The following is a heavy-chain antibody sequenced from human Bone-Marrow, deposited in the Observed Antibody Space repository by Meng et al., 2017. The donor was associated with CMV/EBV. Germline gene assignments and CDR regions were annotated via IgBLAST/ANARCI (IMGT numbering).Heavy chain of an antibody. D-gene: IGHD5-12*01. CDR1: GGSISSTNYY. J-gene: IGHJ4*02. V-gene: IGHV4-39*01. CDR3: ATLSRGISQIFDY. Sequence: SETLSLTCTVSGGSISSTNYYWAWIRQSPGKGLEWIGSIFYSGSTYYNPSLKSRVTISVDTSKNQFSLKLTSVTAADTAVYYCATLSRGISQIFDYWGQETLVTVSS. CDR2: IFYSGST.